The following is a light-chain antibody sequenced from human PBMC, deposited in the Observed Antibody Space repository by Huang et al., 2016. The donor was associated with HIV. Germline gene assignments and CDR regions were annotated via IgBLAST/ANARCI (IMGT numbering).Light chain of an antibody. CDR1: QDISNY. CDR3: QQYDNLLT. Sequence: DIQMTQSPSSLSASVGDRVTITCQASQDISNYLNWYQQKQGKAPKLLIYDASNLETGVPSSFSGSGSGTDFTFTISRLQPEDIATYYCQQYDNLLTFGPGTKVDIK. CDR2: DAS. J-gene: IGKJ3*01. V-gene: IGKV1-33*01.